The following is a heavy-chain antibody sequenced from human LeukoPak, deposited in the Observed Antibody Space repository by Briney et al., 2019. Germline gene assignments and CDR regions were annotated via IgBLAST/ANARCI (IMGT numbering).Heavy chain of an antibody. J-gene: IGHJ4*02. V-gene: IGHV1-2*02. CDR1: GYTFTGYY. CDR2: INPNSGGT. D-gene: IGHD3-10*01. Sequence: ASVKVSCKASGYTFTGYYMHWVRQAPGQGLEWMGWINPNSGGTNYAQKFQGRVTMTRDTSISTAYMELSRLRSDDTAVYYCARDTFGMRIFDYWGQGTLVTVSS. CDR3: ARDTFGMRIFDY.